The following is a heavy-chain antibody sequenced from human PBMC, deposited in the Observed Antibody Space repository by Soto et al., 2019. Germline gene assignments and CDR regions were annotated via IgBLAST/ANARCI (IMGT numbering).Heavy chain of an antibody. V-gene: IGHV1-18*04. CDR1: GYTFTSHG. CDR3: ARAGGIVVVPAAPYYYYGMDV. J-gene: IGHJ6*02. CDR2: ISAYNGDT. D-gene: IGHD2-2*01. Sequence: XSVKVSCKASGYTFTSHGINWVRQAPGQGLELMGWISAYNGDTKYSQKFQGRVTITRDTSASTAYMELSSLRSEDTAVYYCARAGGIVVVPAAPYYYYGMDVWGQGTTVTVSS.